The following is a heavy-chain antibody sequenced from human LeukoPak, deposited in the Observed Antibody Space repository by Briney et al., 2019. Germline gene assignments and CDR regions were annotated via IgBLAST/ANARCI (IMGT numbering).Heavy chain of an antibody. CDR1: GYKFTNYW. Sequence: GESLKISCWGSGYKFTNYWIAWVRQMPGKGLEWMGIVYPADSDTRYSPSFQGQVTMSADKSISTAYLQWNSLKASDTAMYYCARQDIAARPPDAYWGQGTLVTVSS. J-gene: IGHJ4*02. D-gene: IGHD6-6*01. V-gene: IGHV5-51*01. CDR2: VYPADSDT. CDR3: ARQDIAARPPDAY.